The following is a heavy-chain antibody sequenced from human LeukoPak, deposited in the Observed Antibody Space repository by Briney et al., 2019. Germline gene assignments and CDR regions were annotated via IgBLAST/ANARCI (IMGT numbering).Heavy chain of an antibody. CDR2: ISAYNGNT. CDR3: ARDSADCSGDTCYSAECFHH. D-gene: IGHD2-15*01. Sequence: GASVKVSRKASGYTFNNYGISWVRQAPGQGLEWVGRISAYNGNTNYAQKVQGRVTMTTDTSTSTTNMELRSLRSDDTAVYYCARDSADCSGDTCYSAECFHHWGQGTLVTVSS. CDR1: GYTFNNYG. V-gene: IGHV1-18*01. J-gene: IGHJ1*01.